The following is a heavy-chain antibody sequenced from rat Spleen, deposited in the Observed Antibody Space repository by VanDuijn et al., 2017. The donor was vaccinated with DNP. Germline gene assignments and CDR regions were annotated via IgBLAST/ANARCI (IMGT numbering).Heavy chain of an antibody. CDR1: GFTFSSYW. Sequence: EVQLVESGGGLVQPGRSLKLSCVASGFTFSSYWMYWIRQAPGKGLEWVASIKTGGGSTYHGDSVKGRFTISRDNAKSTLYLQMDSLRSEDTATYYCARHGRVTTVATYWYFDFWGPGTMVTVSS. V-gene: IGHV5-58*01. D-gene: IGHD1-3*01. CDR3: ARHGRVTTVATYWYFDF. CDR2: IKTGGGST. J-gene: IGHJ1*01.